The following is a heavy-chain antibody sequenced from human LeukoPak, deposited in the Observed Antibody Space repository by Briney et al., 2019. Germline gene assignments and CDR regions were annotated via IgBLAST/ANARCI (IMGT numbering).Heavy chain of an antibody. CDR1: GFTFSSYG. Sequence: AGGSLRLSCAASGFTFSSYGMHWVRQAPGKGLEWVAFIRYDGSNKYYADSVKGRFTISRDNSKNTLYLQMNSLRAEDTAVYYCARGTMIRPPVDAFDIWGQGTMVTVSS. J-gene: IGHJ3*02. D-gene: IGHD3-22*01. V-gene: IGHV3-30*02. CDR2: IRYDGSNK. CDR3: ARGTMIRPPVDAFDI.